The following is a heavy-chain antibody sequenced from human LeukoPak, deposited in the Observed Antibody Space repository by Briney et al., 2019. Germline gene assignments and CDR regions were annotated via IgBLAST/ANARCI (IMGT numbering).Heavy chain of an antibody. CDR3: ARTVITGTRVDYMDV. D-gene: IGHD1-20*01. CDR2: IYYSGST. J-gene: IGHJ6*03. V-gene: IGHV4-59*01. Sequence: SETLSLTCTVSGGSISSYYWSWIRQPPGKGLEWIGYIYYSGSTNYNPSLKSRVTTSVDTSKNQFSLKLSSVTAADTAVYYCARTVITGTRVDYMDVWGKGTTVTVSS. CDR1: GGSISSYY.